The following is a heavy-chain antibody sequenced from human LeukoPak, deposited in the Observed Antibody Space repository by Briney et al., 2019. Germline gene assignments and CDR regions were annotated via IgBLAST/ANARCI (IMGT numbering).Heavy chain of an antibody. CDR1: GYTFTGYY. D-gene: IGHD3-10*01. Sequence: ASVKVSCKASGYTFTGYYMHWVRQAPGQGLEWMGIINPSGGSTSYAQKFQGRVTMTRDTSTSTVYMELSSLRSEDTAVYYCARRDMVHDAFDIWGQGTMVTVSS. J-gene: IGHJ3*02. CDR2: INPSGGST. CDR3: ARRDMVHDAFDI. V-gene: IGHV1-46*01.